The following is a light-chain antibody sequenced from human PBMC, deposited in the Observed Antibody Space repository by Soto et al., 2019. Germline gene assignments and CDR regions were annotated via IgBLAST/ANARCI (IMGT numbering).Light chain of an antibody. J-gene: IGKJ1*01. CDR3: QQDNNWPGT. V-gene: IGKV3-15*01. CDR2: GAS. CDR1: QSVSSN. Sequence: EIVMTQSPATLSVSPGERATLSCRASQSVSSNLAWYQQKPGQAPRLLIYGASTRATGIPARFSGSGSGTEFTLTIRSLQSEDFSVYYFQQDNNWPGTFGQGTKVEIK.